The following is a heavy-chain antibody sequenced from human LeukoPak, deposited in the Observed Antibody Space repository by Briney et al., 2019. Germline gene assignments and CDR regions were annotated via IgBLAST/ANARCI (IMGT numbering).Heavy chain of an antibody. Sequence: SETLSLTCTVSGGSISSGSYYWSWIRQPAGKGLEWIGRIYTSGSTNYSPSLKSRVTISVDTSKNQFSLKLSSVTAADTAVYYCARGDYDFWSGYSYWGQGTLVTVSS. CDR3: ARGDYDFWSGYSY. J-gene: IGHJ4*02. D-gene: IGHD3-3*01. CDR2: IYTSGST. CDR1: GGSISSGSYY. V-gene: IGHV4-61*02.